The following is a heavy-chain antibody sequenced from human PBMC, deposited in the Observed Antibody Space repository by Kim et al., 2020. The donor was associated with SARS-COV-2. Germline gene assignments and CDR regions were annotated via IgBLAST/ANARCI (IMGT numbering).Heavy chain of an antibody. D-gene: IGHD3-3*01. CDR2: ISAYNGNT. Sequence: ASVKVSCKASGYTFTSYGISWVRQAPGQGLEWMGWISAYNGNTNYAQKLQGRVTMTTDTSTSTAYMELRSLRSDDTAVYYCARDGRITIFGEVFPKDTNFDYWGQRTLVTVSS. V-gene: IGHV1-18*01. J-gene: IGHJ4*02. CDR3: ARDGRITIFGEVFPKDTNFDY. CDR1: GYTFTSYG.